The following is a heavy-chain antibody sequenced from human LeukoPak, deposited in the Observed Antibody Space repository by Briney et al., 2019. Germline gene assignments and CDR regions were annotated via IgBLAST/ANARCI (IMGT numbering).Heavy chain of an antibody. Sequence: SETLSLTCTVSGGSISSGDYYWSWIRQPPGKGLEWIGYIYYSGSTYYNPSLKGRVTISVDTSKNQFSLKLSSVTAADTAVYYCARVIMAVAGYYFDYWGQGTLVTVSS. V-gene: IGHV4-30-4*08. CDR3: ARVIMAVAGYYFDY. CDR1: GGSISSGDYY. CDR2: IYYSGST. J-gene: IGHJ4*02. D-gene: IGHD6-19*01.